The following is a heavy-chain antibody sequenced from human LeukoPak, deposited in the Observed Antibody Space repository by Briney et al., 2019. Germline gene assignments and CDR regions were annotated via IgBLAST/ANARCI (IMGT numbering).Heavy chain of an antibody. CDR3: ASHHIEATGFDY. Sequence: PSETLSLTCTVSGGSVRSDSYYWSWIRQPPGKGLEWIGYVYYSGSTNYNPSLKSRVTISVDTSKNQFSLKLSSVTAADTAVYYCASHHIEATGFDYWGQGTLVTVSS. D-gene: IGHD5-12*01. V-gene: IGHV4-61*01. CDR1: GGSVRSDSYY. CDR2: VYYSGST. J-gene: IGHJ4*02.